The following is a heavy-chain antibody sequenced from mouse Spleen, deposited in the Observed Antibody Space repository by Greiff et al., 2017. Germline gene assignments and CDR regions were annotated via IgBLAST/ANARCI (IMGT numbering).Heavy chain of an antibody. J-gene: IGHJ4*01. D-gene: IGHD1-2*01. Sequence: QVQLQQSGPELVKPGASVKISCKASGYAFSSSWMNWVKQRPGKGLEWIGRIYPGDGDTNYNGKFKGKATLTADKSSSTAYMQLSSLTSEDSAVYFGARSPHITTAPYAMDYWGQGTSVTVSS. CDR2: IYPGDGDT. CDR3: ARSPHITTAPYAMDY. CDR1: GYAFSSSW. V-gene: IGHV1-82*01.